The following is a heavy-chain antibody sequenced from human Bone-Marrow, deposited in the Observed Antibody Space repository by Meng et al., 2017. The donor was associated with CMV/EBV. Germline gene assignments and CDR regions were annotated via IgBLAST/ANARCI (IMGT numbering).Heavy chain of an antibody. CDR3: AKDLVCSSTSCYGGDRSYYYYGMDV. CDR2: IWYDGSNK. Sequence: GESLKIYCAGSGFTFKSYGMHWVRQAPGKGLEGVAVIWYDGSNKYYADSVKGRFTISRDNSKNTLYLQMNSLRAEDTAVYYCAKDLVCSSTSCYGGDRSYYYYGMDVWGQGTTVTVSS. CDR1: GFTFKSYG. J-gene: IGHJ6*02. V-gene: IGHV3-33*06. D-gene: IGHD2-2*01.